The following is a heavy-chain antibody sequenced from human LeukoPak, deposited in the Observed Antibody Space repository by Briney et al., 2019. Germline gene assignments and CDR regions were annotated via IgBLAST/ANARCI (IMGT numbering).Heavy chain of an antibody. Sequence: GGSLRLSCAASGFTFSSYSMNWVRQAPGKGLEWVSSISSSSSYIYYADSVKGRFTISRDNAKNSLYLQMDSLRDEDTAVYYCARLMAGKNDNWGQGTLVTVSS. CDR2: ISSSSSYI. D-gene: IGHD3-22*01. V-gene: IGHV3-21*01. CDR1: GFTFSSYS. J-gene: IGHJ4*02. CDR3: ARLMAGKNDN.